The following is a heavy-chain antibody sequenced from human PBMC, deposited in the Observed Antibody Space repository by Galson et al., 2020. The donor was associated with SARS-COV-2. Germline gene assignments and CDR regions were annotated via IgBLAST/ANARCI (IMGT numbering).Heavy chain of an antibody. Sequence: GESLKISCAASGFTFRSNAMSWVRQAPGKGLEWVSVIYTDGTTHYADSVKGRFTISRDNSKNTLYLQMNSLRTEDTAEYYCVKDRYDFIWGTEPDYWGHGTLVTVSS. V-gene: IGHV3-23*03. J-gene: IGHJ4*01. CDR3: VKDRYDFIWGTEPDY. CDR1: GFTFRSNA. D-gene: IGHD3-16*01. CDR2: IYTDGTT.